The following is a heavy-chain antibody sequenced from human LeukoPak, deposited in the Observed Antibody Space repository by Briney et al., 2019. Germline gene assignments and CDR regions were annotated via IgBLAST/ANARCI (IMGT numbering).Heavy chain of an antibody. V-gene: IGHV1-2*02. J-gene: IGHJ4*02. D-gene: IGHD6-19*01. CDR3: VRDLGISGWYAPPLGYFDS. CDR2: INPKSGGT. CDR1: GYTFSAYC. Sequence: GASVKVSCKASGYTFSAYCMHWVRQAPGQGLEWMGWINPKSGGTNYAQKLQDKVTMTRDTSISSMYMELSRLKSDDTAVYYCVRDLGISGWYAPPLGYFDSWGQGTLVTVSS.